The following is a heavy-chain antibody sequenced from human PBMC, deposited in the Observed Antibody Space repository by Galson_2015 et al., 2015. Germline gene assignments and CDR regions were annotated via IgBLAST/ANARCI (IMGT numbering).Heavy chain of an antibody. V-gene: IGHV3-7*01. CDR2: IKEDGSEE. CDR3: ARENSIVVVTALLYS. D-gene: IGHD2-21*02. J-gene: IGHJ4*02. CDR1: GFTFSKYW. Sequence: SLRLSCAASGFTFSKYWMSWVRQAPGKGLEWVANIKEDGSEENYVDSVKGRFTISRDNAKKSLYLRMDSLRAEDTAVYYCARENSIVVVTALLYSWGQRTLVTVSS.